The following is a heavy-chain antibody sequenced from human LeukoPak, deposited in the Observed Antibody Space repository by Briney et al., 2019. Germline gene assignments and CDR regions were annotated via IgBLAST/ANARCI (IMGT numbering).Heavy chain of an antibody. D-gene: IGHD3-22*01. Sequence: PGGSLRLSCAASGFTFSSSDMHGVRQAPGKGLEWVAFIRYDGNNKYYADSVKGRFTISRDNSRNTLYLQMNSLRVEDTAVYYCAKPPESSGFYPFDCWGQGTLVTVSS. CDR1: GFTFSSSD. J-gene: IGHJ4*02. V-gene: IGHV3-30*02. CDR3: AKPPESSGFYPFDC. CDR2: IRYDGNNK.